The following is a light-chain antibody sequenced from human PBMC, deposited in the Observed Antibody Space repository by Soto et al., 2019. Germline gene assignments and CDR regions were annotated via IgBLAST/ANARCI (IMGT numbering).Light chain of an antibody. V-gene: IGLV2-14*01. CDR3: SSFTSTSTYV. CDR2: EVN. CDR1: SSDVGGYNL. J-gene: IGLJ1*01. Sequence: QSALTQPASVSGSPGQSITISCTGTSSDVGGYNLVSWYQQHPGKAPKLMIYEVNNRPSGVSNRFSGSKSGNTASLTISGLQAEDEADYYCSSFTSTSTYVFGTGTQLTVL.